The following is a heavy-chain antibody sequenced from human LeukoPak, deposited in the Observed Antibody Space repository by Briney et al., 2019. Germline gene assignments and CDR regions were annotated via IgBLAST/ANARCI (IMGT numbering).Heavy chain of an antibody. CDR3: ARAAGRDTTSGLDFDY. CDR2: VYSSGST. CDR1: GDSISRSSYF. J-gene: IGHJ4*02. Sequence: SETLSLTCTVSGDSISRSSYFWAWIRQPPGKGLEWIGSVYSSGSTYYNPSLRSRVTMSVDTSKNQFSLKLSSVTAADTAVYYCARAAGRDTTSGLDFDYWGQGILVTVSS. D-gene: IGHD1-26*01. V-gene: IGHV4-39*07.